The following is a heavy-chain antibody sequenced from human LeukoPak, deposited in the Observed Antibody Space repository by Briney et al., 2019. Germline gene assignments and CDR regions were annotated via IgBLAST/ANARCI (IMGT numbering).Heavy chain of an antibody. J-gene: IGHJ4*02. CDR3: ARARKRYSSSWYFDY. CDR1: GGTFSSYA. CDR2: IIPIFGTA. Sequence: SVKLSCTASGGTFSSYAISWVRQAPGQGLEWMGRIIPIFGTANYAQKFQGRVTITTDESTSTAYMELSSLRSEDTAVYHCARARKRYSSSWYFDYWGRGTLVSVSS. V-gene: IGHV1-69*05. D-gene: IGHD6-13*01.